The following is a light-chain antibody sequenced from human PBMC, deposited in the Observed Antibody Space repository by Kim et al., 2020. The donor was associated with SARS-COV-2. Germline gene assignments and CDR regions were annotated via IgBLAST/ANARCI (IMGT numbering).Light chain of an antibody. CDR2: QDT. Sequence: SYELTQPPSVSVSPGQTASITCSGDKLGDKYACWYQQKPGQSPVLVIYQDTKRPSGIPERFSGSNSGNTATLTISGTQAMDEADYYCQAWDSSTYVFGPGTQVTVL. V-gene: IGLV3-1*01. J-gene: IGLJ1*01. CDR3: QAWDSSTYV. CDR1: KLGDKY.